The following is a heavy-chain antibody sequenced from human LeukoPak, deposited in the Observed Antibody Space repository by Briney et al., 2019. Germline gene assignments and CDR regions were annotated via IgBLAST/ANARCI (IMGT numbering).Heavy chain of an antibody. J-gene: IGHJ4*02. CDR2: ISYDGSFQ. V-gene: IGHV3-30*04. CDR3: AREIRGYYAAY. D-gene: IGHD3-3*01. Sequence: GGSLRLSCAASGFNFVNYAMHWVRQAPGKGLEWVAHISYDGSFQSYADSVKGRFTISRDSSTNTVSLQMSSLRDEDTGMYYCAREIRGYYAAYWGQGILVTVSS. CDR1: GFNFVNYA.